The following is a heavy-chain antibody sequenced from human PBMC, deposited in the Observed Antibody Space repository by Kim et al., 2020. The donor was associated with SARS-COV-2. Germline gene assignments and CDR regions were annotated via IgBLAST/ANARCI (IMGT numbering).Heavy chain of an antibody. V-gene: IGHV4-4*07. CDR2: IYTSGST. CDR1: GGSISSYY. J-gene: IGHJ5*02. CDR3: ARDLGYCSSTSCYRGDNWFDP. Sequence: SETLSLTCTVSGGSISSYYWSWIRQPAGKGLEWIGRIYTSGSTNYNPSLKSRVTMSVDTSKNQFSLKLSSVTAADTAVYYCARDLGYCSSTSCYRGDNWFDPWGQGTLVTVSS. D-gene: IGHD2-2*02.